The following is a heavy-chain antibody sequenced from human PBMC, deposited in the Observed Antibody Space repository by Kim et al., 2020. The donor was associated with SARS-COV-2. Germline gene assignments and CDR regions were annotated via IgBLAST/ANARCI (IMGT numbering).Heavy chain of an antibody. J-gene: IGHJ4*02. CDR2: INPSGGST. Sequence: ASVKVSCKASGYTFTSYYMHWVRQAPGQGLEWMGIINPSGGSTSYAQKFQGRVTMTRDTSTSTVYMELSSLRSEDTAVYYCARDFGAVEGRPGEDYWGQGTLVTVSS. CDR1: GYTFTSYY. V-gene: IGHV1-46*01. CDR3: ARDFGAVEGRPGEDY. D-gene: IGHD3-16*01.